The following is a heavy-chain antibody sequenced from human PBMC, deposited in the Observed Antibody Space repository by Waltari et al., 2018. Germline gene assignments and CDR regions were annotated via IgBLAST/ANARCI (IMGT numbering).Heavy chain of an antibody. CDR3: AKLVVAAAGSFDY. V-gene: IGHV3-30*18. CDR2: ISYDGSNK. CDR1: GFTFSSYG. J-gene: IGHJ4*02. Sequence: QVQLVESGGGVVQPGRSLSLSCAASGFTFSSYGMHWVRQAPGKGLEWVAVISYDGSNKNYADSVKGRFTISRDNSKNTLYLQMNSLRAEDTALYYCAKLVVAAAGSFDYWGQGTLVTVSS. D-gene: IGHD2-15*01.